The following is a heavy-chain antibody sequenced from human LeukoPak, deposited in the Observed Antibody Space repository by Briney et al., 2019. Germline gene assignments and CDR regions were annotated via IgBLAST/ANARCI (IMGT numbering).Heavy chain of an antibody. CDR1: GFSLSDFW. CDR2: IKEDGSEK. CDR3: AKSPGIYYGMDV. Sequence: PGGSLRLSCEVSGFSLSDFWMTWVRQAPGKGLEWVANIKEDGSEKNYVDSVKGRFTISRDTAKNSLYLQMNSLRAEDTAVYYCAKSPGIYYGMDVWGQGTTVTVSS. D-gene: IGHD6-13*01. V-gene: IGHV3-7*01. J-gene: IGHJ6*02.